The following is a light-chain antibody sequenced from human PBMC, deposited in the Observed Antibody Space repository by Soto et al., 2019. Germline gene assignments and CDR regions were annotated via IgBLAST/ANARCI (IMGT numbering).Light chain of an antibody. CDR1: ERIYSW. V-gene: IGKV1-5*03. J-gene: IGKJ1*01. CDR2: KTS. CDR3: QEYNTNSRT. Sequence: IQMTQSPSTLSASVGDTVTISCRASERIYSWLAWYKLIPGKAPQLLIYKTSVLQGGVPSRFSGSGSGADYTLTISSLQPDDFATYFCQEYNTNSRTFGQGT.